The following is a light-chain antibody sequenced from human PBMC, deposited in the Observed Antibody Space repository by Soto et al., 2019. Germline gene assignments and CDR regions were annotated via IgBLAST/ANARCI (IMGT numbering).Light chain of an antibody. Sequence: QSVLTRPPSVSGAAGQRVTISCTGSSSNIGAGYDVHWYQQLPGTAPKLLIYGNSNRPSGVPDRFSGSKSGTSASLAITGLQAEDEADYYCQSYDSSLSGCYVFGTGTKVTVL. CDR1: SSNIGAGYD. J-gene: IGLJ1*01. CDR3: QSYDSSLSGCYV. CDR2: GNS. V-gene: IGLV1-40*01.